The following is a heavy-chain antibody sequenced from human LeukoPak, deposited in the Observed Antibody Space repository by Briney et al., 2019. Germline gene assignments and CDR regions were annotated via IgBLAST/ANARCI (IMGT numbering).Heavy chain of an antibody. D-gene: IGHD2-8*02. V-gene: IGHV3-7*04. CDR2: IKEDGSTR. J-gene: IGHJ4*03. CDR3: ARDVTATGGLGI. Sequence: GGSLRLSCIVSGFTSSNSWMNWVRQAPGKGLEWVANIKEDGSTRYYVDSVKGRFTISRDNAENSLYLQMNSLRVEDTAVYFCARDVTATGGLGIWGQGTLLTVSS. CDR1: GFTSSNSW.